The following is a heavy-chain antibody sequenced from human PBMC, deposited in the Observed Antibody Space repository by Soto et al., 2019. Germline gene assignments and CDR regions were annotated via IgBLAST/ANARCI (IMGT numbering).Heavy chain of an antibody. J-gene: IGHJ4*02. CDR3: ARFRSSGWQGGYFDY. CDR2: ISSSSSYT. Sequence: PGGSLRLSCAAFGFTFSDYYMSWIRQAPGKGLEWVSYISSSSSYTNYADSVKGRFTISRDNAKNSLYLQMNSLRAEDTAVYYCARFRSSGWQGGYFDYWGQGTLVTVSS. D-gene: IGHD6-19*01. V-gene: IGHV3-11*06. CDR1: GFTFSDYY.